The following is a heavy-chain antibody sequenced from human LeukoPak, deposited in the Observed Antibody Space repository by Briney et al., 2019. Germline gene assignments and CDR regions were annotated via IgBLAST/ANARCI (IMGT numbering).Heavy chain of an antibody. D-gene: IGHD3-16*01. CDR1: GYTFTSYH. V-gene: IGHV1-46*01. CDR3: ASAFGRPVGGVIP. CDR2: INPSGGST. Sequence: GASVKVSCKASGYTFTSYHMHWVRQAPGQGLEWMGIINPSGGSTSYAQKFQGRVTMTRDMSTSTVYMELSSLRSEDTAVYYCASAFGRPVGGVIPWGQGTLVTVSS. J-gene: IGHJ5*02.